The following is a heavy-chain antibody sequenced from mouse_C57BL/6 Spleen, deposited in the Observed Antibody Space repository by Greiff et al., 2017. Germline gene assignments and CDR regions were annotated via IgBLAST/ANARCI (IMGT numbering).Heavy chain of an antibody. CDR2: IHPNSGST. CDR3: ARYDGSRKDYVDD. Sequence: VQLQQPGAELVKPGASVKLSCKASGYTFTSYWLHWVKQRPGQGLEWIGMIHPNSGSTNYNEKFKSKATLTVDKSSSTAYMQLSSLTSEDSAVYDCARYDGSRKDYVDDWGQGTTRTVSS. CDR1: GYTFTSYW. J-gene: IGHJ2*01. V-gene: IGHV1-64*01. D-gene: IGHD1-1*01.